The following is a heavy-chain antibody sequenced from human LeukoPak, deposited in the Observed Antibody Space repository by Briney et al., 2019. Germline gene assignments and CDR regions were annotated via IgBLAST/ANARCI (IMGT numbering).Heavy chain of an antibody. Sequence: GGSLRLSWAASGFTFSSYAISWVRQAARKWREWDAAISGVVGSTHYAHSVKGRFTISTDNSKNTLYLQMNSLRAEDTAVYYCARGSRTAAGTLDPWGQGTLVTVSS. CDR1: GFTFSSYA. J-gene: IGHJ5*02. D-gene: IGHD6-13*01. V-gene: IGHV3-23*01. CDR3: ARGSRTAAGTLDP. CDR2: ISGVVGST.